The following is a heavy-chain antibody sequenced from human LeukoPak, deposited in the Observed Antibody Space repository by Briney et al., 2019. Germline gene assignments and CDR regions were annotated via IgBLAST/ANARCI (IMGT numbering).Heavy chain of an antibody. V-gene: IGHV4-59*01. J-gene: IGHJ4*02. Sequence: SETLSLTCAVSRGSISSYYWSWIRQPPEKGLEWIGYIYYSGSTNYNPSLKSRVTISVDTSKNQFSLKLSSVTAADTAVYYCARGYSYGSDYYFDYWGQGTLVTVSS. CDR3: ARGYSYGSDYYFDY. CDR1: RGSISSYY. CDR2: IYYSGST. D-gene: IGHD5-18*01.